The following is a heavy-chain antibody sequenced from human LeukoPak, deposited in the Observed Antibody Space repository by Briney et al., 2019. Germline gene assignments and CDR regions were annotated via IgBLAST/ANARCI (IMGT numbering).Heavy chain of an antibody. D-gene: IGHD5-18*01. J-gene: IGHJ6*03. Sequence: PGGSLRLSCAASGFSVSRSYMSWVRQAPGRGLKWVSLIFSGGNTLYADSVKGRFTISRDNSKNTLYLQMNSLRAEDTAVYYCARVFFGTSMNYYYYMDVWGKGTTVTVSS. CDR3: ARVFFGTSMNYYYYMDV. CDR1: GFSVSRSY. V-gene: IGHV3-53*01. CDR2: IFSGGNT.